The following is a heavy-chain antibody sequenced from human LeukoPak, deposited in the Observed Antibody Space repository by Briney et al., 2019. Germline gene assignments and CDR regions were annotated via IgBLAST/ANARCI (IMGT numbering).Heavy chain of an antibody. J-gene: IGHJ4*02. CDR1: GFTFDDYA. CDR3: TRVGFFTGKGVFDY. D-gene: IGHD3-9*01. CDR2: ISWNIGSI. Sequence: GGSLILSCAASGFTFDDYAMHWVRQAPGKGLERVSGISWNIGSIGYADSVKARFTISRYASKSIAYLQMNSLKTKDTAAYYCTRVGFFTGKGVFDYWGQGTRSSSPQ. V-gene: IGHV3-9*01.